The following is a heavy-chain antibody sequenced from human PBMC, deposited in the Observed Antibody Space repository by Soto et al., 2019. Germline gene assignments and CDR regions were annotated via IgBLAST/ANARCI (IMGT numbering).Heavy chain of an antibody. Sequence: SETQSLTCTVSGGSISSYYWSWIRQPPGKGLEWIGYIYYSGSTNYNPSLKSRVTISVDTSKNQFSLKLNSMTAADTAVYYCARHHYGSGSTYFDYWGQGTLVTVSS. J-gene: IGHJ4*02. CDR3: ARHHYGSGSTYFDY. CDR1: GGSISSYY. D-gene: IGHD3-10*01. CDR2: IYYSGST. V-gene: IGHV4-59*08.